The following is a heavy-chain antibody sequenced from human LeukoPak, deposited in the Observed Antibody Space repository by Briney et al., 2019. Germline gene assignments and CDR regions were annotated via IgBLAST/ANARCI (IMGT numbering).Heavy chain of an antibody. CDR3: AKAAAAPGFDF. V-gene: IGHV3-23*01. CDR1: GFTVSSNY. Sequence: GGSLRLSCAASGFTVSSNYMSWVRQAPGKGLEWVATVSGSGDRMYHADSVKGRFTISRDNSKNTIYLQMNSLRAEDTALYYCAKAAAAPGFDFWGQGTLVTVSS. CDR2: VSGSGDRM. D-gene: IGHD6-13*01. J-gene: IGHJ4*02.